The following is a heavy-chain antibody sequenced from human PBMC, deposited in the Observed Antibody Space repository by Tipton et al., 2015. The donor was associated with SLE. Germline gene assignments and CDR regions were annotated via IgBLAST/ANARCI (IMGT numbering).Heavy chain of an antibody. V-gene: IGHV3-11*04. Sequence: LSLTCTVSGGFINTSNFYWAWIRQPPGKGLEWVSYISSSGNTIYYADSVKGRFTISRDNAKKSLYLQMSSLRAEDTAVYYCARDESKIRGIFPYFYGMDVWGQGSTVTVSS. CDR2: ISSSGNTI. CDR1: GGFINTSNFY. CDR3: ARDESKIRGIFPYFYGMDV. D-gene: IGHD5/OR15-5a*01. J-gene: IGHJ6*02.